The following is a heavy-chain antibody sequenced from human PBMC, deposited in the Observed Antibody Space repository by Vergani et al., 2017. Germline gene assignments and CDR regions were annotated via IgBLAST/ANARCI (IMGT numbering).Heavy chain of an antibody. J-gene: IGHJ4*02. D-gene: IGHD2-8*01. CDR1: GGSISSSSYY. V-gene: IGHV4-39*07. CDR3: ARVGYCTNGVCYRYFDY. CDR2: IYYSGST. Sequence: QLQLQESGPGLVKPSETLSLTCTVSGGSISSSSYYWGWIRQPPGKGLEWIGSIYYSGSTYYNPSLKSRVTISVDTSKNQFSLKLSAVTAADTAVYYCARVGYCTNGVCYRYFDYWGQGTLVTVSS.